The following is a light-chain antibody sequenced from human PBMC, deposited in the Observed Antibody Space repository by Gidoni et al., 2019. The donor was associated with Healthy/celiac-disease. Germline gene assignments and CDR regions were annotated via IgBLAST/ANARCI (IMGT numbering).Light chain of an antibody. CDR1: SSDVGGYNY. Sequence: QSALTQPASVSGSPGQSITIYCTGTSSDVGGYNYVSWYQQHPGKAPKLMIYDVRNRPSGVSNRFSGSKSGNTASLTISGLQAEDEADYYCSSYRSSSIVVFGGGTKLTVL. CDR3: SSYRSSSIVV. V-gene: IGLV2-14*01. CDR2: DVR. J-gene: IGLJ2*01.